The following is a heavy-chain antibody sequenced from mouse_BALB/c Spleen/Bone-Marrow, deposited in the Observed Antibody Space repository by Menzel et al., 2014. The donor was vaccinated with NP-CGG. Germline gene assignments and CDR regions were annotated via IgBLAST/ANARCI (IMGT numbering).Heavy chain of an antibody. V-gene: IGHV1S81*02. D-gene: IGHD6-5*01. Sequence: VQLQQSGAEVVKPGASVRLSCKTSGYTFTNYWMHWVKQRPGQGLEWIGDINPSNGRATYSENFKSKATLTVDTSSSTAYMQLSSLSSEDSAVYYCARYFTYDFDVWGAGTTVTVSS. CDR2: INPSNGRA. CDR1: GYTFTNYW. J-gene: IGHJ1*01. CDR3: ARYFTYDFDV.